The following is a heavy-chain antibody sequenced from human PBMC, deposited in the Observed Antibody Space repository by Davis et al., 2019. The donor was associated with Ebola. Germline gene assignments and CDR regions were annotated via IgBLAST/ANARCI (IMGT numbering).Heavy chain of an antibody. CDR2: TYYRSKWYN. Sequence: SQTLSLTCAISGDSVSSNSAAWNWIRQSPSRGLEWLGRTYYRSKWYNDYAESVKSRITINPDTSKNQFSLQLNSVTPEDTAVYYCARGTGTIDYYYYGMDVWGQGTTVTVSS. CDR3: ARGTGTIDYYYYGMDV. CDR1: GDSVSSNSAA. J-gene: IGHJ6*02. V-gene: IGHV6-1*01. D-gene: IGHD1-7*01.